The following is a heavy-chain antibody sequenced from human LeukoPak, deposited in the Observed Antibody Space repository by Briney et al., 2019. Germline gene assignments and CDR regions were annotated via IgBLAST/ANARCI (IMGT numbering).Heavy chain of an antibody. J-gene: IGHJ4*02. Sequence: ASVKVSCKTSGYTFTDYYIHWVRQAPGQGLEWMGWINPNSGETNSAQKFQGRVTMTGDTSISTAYMELSRVTSDDTAVYYCATDMDYSNTEWGFDYWGEGTLVTVSS. D-gene: IGHD4-11*01. CDR1: GYTFTDYY. CDR2: INPNSGET. CDR3: ATDMDYSNTEWGFDY. V-gene: IGHV1-2*02.